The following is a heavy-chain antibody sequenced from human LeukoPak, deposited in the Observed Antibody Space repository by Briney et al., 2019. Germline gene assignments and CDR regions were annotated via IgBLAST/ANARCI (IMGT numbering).Heavy chain of an antibody. J-gene: IGHJ4*02. CDR1: GFTFSSYS. D-gene: IGHD4-17*01. CDR3: ARDIEEVGHADYLPNFDC. V-gene: IGHV3-21*01. CDR2: ISSSSSYI. Sequence: GGPLRLSCAASGFTFSSYSMNWVRQAPGKGLEWVSSISSSSSYIYYADSVKGRFTISRDNAKNSLYLQMNSLRAEDTAVYYCARDIEEVGHADYLPNFDCWGQGALVTVST.